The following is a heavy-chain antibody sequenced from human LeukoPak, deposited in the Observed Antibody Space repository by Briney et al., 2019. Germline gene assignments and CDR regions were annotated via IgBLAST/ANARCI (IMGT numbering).Heavy chain of an antibody. V-gene: IGHV3-23*01. D-gene: IGHD3-22*01. J-gene: IGHJ4*02. CDR1: GFTFSSYG. CDR2: ISGSGGST. CDR3: ASSGRYYYDSSGYRPPGY. Sequence: GGSLRLSCAASGFTFSSYGMSWVRQAPGKGLEWVSAISGSGGSTYYADPVKGRFTISRDNSKNTLYLQMNSLRAEDTAVYYCASSGRYYYDSSGYRPPGYWGQGTLVTVSS.